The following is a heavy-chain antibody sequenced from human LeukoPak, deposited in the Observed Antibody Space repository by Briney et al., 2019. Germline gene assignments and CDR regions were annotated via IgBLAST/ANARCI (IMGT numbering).Heavy chain of an antibody. CDR1: GFNFSTYS. CDR3: ASRRSGFDP. Sequence: GGSLRLSCGASGFNFSTYSMNWVRQAPGKGLEGVSYISSGGKRIAYADSVKGRFTISRDNAKNLLYLQLNSLTDEDTAVYYCASRRSGFDPWGQGTLVTVSS. J-gene: IGHJ5*02. CDR2: ISSGGKRI. V-gene: IGHV3-48*02.